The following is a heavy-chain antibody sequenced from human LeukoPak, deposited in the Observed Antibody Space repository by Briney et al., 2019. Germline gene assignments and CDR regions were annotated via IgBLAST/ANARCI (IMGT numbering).Heavy chain of an antibody. CDR2: IYPGGSDT. Sequence: GESLKISCKGSGYSFTSYWIGWVRQMPGKGLEWMGIIYPGGSDTRYSPSFQGQVTISADKSISTAYLQWSSLKASDTAMYYCARLVYYYGSGSYEPLLYWFDPWGQGTLVTVSS. V-gene: IGHV5-51*01. CDR1: GYSFTSYW. CDR3: ARLVYYYGSGSYEPLLYWFDP. J-gene: IGHJ5*02. D-gene: IGHD3-10*01.